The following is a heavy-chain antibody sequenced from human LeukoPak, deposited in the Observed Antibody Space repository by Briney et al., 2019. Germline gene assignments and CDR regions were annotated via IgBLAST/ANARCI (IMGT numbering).Heavy chain of an antibody. CDR3: ARDYGSGSQPVGY. J-gene: IGHJ4*02. CDR2: IYYSGST. V-gene: IGHV4-59*01. CDR1: GGSISSYY. D-gene: IGHD3-10*01. Sequence: SETLSLTCTVSGGSISSYYWSWIRQPPGKGLEWIGYIYYSGSTNYNPSLKSRVTISVDTSKNQFSLKLSSVTAADTAVYYCARDYGSGSQPVGYWGQGTLVIVSS.